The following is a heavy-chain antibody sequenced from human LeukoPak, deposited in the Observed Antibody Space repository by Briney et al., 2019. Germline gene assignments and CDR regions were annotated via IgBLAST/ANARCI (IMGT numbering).Heavy chain of an antibody. V-gene: IGHV7-4-1*02. CDR2: INTNTGNP. J-gene: IGHJ5*02. D-gene: IGHD5-18*01. Sequence: ASVKVSCKASGYTFTSYAMNWARQAPGQGLEWMGWINTNTGNPTYAQGFTGRFVFSLDTSVSTAYLQISSLKAEDTAVYYCALIQLPEGTWFDPWGQGTLVTVSS. CDR1: GYTFTSYA. CDR3: ALIQLPEGTWFDP.